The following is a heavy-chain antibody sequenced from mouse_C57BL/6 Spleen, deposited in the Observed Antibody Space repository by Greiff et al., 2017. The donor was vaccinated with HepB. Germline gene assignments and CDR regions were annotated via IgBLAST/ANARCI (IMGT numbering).Heavy chain of an antibody. V-gene: IGHV1-64*01. CDR3: EKITTKFAY. CDR1: GYTFTSYW. CDR2: IHPNSGST. D-gene: IGHD1-1*01. Sequence: VQLQQSGAELVKPGASVKLSCKASGYTFTSYWMHWVKQRPGQGLEWIGMIHPNSGSTNYNEKFKSKATLTVDKSSSTAYMQLSSLTSEDSAVYYCEKITTKFAYWGQGTLVTVSA. J-gene: IGHJ3*01.